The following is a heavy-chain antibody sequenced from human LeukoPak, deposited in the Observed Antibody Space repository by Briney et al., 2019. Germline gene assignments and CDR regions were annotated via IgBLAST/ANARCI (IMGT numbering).Heavy chain of an antibody. D-gene: IGHD3-10*01. Sequence: GGSLRPSCAASGFTFSSYSMNWVRQAPGKGLEWVSSISSTSSYIYYADSVKGRFTISRDNAKNSLYLQMNSLRAEDTAVYYCAKDPDYYGSGSYYQYWGQGTLVTVPS. CDR2: ISSTSSYI. CDR3: AKDPDYYGSGSYYQY. CDR1: GFTFSSYS. J-gene: IGHJ4*02. V-gene: IGHV3-21*04.